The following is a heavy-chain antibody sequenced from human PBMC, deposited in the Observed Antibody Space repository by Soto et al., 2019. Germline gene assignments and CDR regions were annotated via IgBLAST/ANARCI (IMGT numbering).Heavy chain of an antibody. CDR2: IYSGGST. CDR1: WFTVRGKY. CDR3: ARDEIAVAGTVFHY. D-gene: IGHD6-19*01. J-gene: IGHJ4*02. V-gene: IGHV3-66*01. Sequence: WGGLRISRSAPWFTVRGKYISWGPHAPGKGLEWVSVIYSGGSTYYADSVKGRFTISRDNSKNTLYLQMNSLRAEDTAVYYCARDEIAVAGTVFHYWGQGTLVNVS.